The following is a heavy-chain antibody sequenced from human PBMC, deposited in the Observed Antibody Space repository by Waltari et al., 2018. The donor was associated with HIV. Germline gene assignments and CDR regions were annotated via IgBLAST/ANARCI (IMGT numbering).Heavy chain of an antibody. CDR3: ASARETMGVDFDS. D-gene: IGHD3-10*01. CDR1: GGTFISYS. J-gene: IGHJ4*02. Sequence: QVQLVQSGAEVKKPGSSVRVSCKASGGTFISYSINWVRQFPGQGLERLVRSIPMSGTANNGRKFQGRITITADESTSTAYMELRNLKSDDTAVYFCASARETMGVDFDSWGQGTLVNVSS. V-gene: IGHV1-69*08. CDR2: SIPMSGTA.